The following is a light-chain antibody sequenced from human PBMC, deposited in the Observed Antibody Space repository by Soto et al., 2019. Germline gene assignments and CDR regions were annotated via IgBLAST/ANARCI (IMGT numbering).Light chain of an antibody. Sequence: DIQMTQSPSTLSASVGDTVTLACRASQSVSGWLAWYQQKPGKAPKLLIYDASSLESGVPSRFSGSGSGTEFTLTISSLQLDDCATYYCQQYNSYSPLTFGGGTKVDIK. CDR3: QQYNSYSPLT. V-gene: IGKV1-5*01. CDR1: QSVSGW. J-gene: IGKJ4*01. CDR2: DAS.